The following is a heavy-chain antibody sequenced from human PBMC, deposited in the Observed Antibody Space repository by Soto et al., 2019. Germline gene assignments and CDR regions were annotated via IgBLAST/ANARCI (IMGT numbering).Heavy chain of an antibody. CDR3: AKESYDFWSGYTFDP. J-gene: IGHJ5*02. D-gene: IGHD3-3*01. Sequence: GGSLRLSCAASGFTFSSYGMHRVRQAPGKGLEWVAVISYDGSNKYYADSVKGRFTISRDNSKNTLYLQMNSLRAEDTAVYYCAKESYDFWSGYTFDPWGQGTLVTVSS. V-gene: IGHV3-30*18. CDR1: GFTFSSYG. CDR2: ISYDGSNK.